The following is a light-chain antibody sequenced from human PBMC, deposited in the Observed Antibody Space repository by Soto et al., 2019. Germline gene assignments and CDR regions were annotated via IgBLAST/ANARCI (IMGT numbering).Light chain of an antibody. V-gene: IGLV4-69*01. Sequence: QTVVTQSPSASASLGASVKLTCTLSSGHSNYAIAWHQQQPEKGPRYLMKLNSDGSHSKGDGIPVRFSGSSSGAERYLTISSLQSEDEADYYCQTWGTGFWVFGGGTKLTVL. J-gene: IGLJ3*02. CDR1: SGHSNYA. CDR3: QTWGTGFWV. CDR2: LNSDGSH.